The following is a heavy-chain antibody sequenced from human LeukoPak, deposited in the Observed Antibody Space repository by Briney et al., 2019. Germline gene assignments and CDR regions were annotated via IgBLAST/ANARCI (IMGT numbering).Heavy chain of an antibody. CDR3: AQDVGWLPFCC. J-gene: IGHJ1*01. Sequence: PGGSLRLSCAASGFTFSSHGMSWVRQAPGKGLEWVSGIIPSGDTTYYADSVRGRFTISRDNSKNTLYLQMNSLRAEGTAVDYFAQDVGWLPFCCWGQGPRVTVSA. CDR2: IIPSGDTT. CDR1: GFTFSSHG. V-gene: IGHV3-23*01. D-gene: IGHD6-19*01.